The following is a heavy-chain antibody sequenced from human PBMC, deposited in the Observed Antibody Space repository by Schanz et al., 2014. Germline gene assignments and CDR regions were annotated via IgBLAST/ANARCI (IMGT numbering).Heavy chain of an antibody. Sequence: QVQLQESGPGLVKPSGTLSLTCAVSGASISRNNWWTWLRQPPGKGLEWIGHIYYSGSTNYNPSLQSRVTISIDTSKNHFSLKLSSVTAADTAFYHCARELGREGGFDSWGQGTLVTVTS. CDR3: ARELGREGGFDS. J-gene: IGHJ4*02. CDR1: GASISRNNW. CDR2: IYYSGST. V-gene: IGHV4-4*02. D-gene: IGHD2-15*01.